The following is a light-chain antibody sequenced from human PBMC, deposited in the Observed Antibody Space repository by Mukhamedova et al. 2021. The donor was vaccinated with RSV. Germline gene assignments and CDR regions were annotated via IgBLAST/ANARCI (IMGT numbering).Light chain of an antibody. CDR2: AAS. J-gene: IGKJ4*01. Sequence: WYQRRVHGKVPNLLIYAASTLQSGVPSRFSGSGSGTDFTLTISSLQPEDVATYYFQKYNSVPLSFGGGTKVEIK. V-gene: IGKV1-27*01. CDR3: QKYNSVPLS.